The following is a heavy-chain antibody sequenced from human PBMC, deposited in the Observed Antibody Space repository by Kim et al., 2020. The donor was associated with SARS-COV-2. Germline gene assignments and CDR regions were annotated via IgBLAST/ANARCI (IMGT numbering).Heavy chain of an antibody. V-gene: IGHV3-21*01. CDR2: ISKFSDYI. Sequence: GGSLRLSCAASEFTFSRYSMNWVRQAPGKGLEWVSTISKFSDYIYYAESVEGRFTISRDNSKSSVYLHMNSLRVDDTAMYYCARDLSLGRPGGFDYWGQGALVTVSS. CDR1: EFTFSRYS. CDR3: ARDLSLGRPGGFDY. J-gene: IGHJ4*02. D-gene: IGHD3-10*01.